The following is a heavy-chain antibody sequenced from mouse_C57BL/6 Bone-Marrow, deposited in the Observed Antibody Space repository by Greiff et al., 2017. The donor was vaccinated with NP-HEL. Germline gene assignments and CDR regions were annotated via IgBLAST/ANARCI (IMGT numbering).Heavy chain of an antibody. CDR3: ARHDYDRFAY. CDR1: GFTFSDYY. V-gene: IGHV5-12*01. CDR2: ISNGGGST. J-gene: IGHJ3*01. D-gene: IGHD2-4*01. Sequence: EVQRVESGGGLVQPGGSLKLSCAASGFTFSDYYMYWVRQTPEKRLEWVAYISNGGGSTYYPDTVKGRFTLSRDNAKNTLYLQMSRLKSEDTAMYYCARHDYDRFAYWGQGTLVTVSA.